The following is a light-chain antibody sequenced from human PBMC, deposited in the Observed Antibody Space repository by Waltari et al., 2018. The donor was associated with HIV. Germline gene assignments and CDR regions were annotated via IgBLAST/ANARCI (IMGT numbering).Light chain of an antibody. J-gene: IGLJ3*02. CDR3: CAYAGSSTLV. CDR2: EVN. Sequence: QSALTQPASVSGSPGQSITISCTGTSSDVGSYYLVSWYQQHPGKAPKLMMSEVNTRPAGVSNRFSGSKSGNTASLTISGLQAEDEADFYCCAYAGSSTLVFGGGTKLTVL. V-gene: IGLV2-23*02. CDR1: SSDVGSYYL.